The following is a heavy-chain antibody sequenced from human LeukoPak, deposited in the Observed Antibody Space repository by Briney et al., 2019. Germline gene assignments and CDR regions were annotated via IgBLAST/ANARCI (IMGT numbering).Heavy chain of an antibody. D-gene: IGHD1-20*01. J-gene: IGHJ4*02. CDR3: ARADRITGTDFDY. CDR1: GGSISSGSYY. Sequence: PSETLSLTCTVYGGSISSGSYYWSWIRQPAGKGLEWIGRIYTSGSTNYNPSLKSRVTISVDTSKNQFSLNLSSVTAADTAVYYCARADRITGTDFDYWGQGTLVTVSS. CDR2: IYTSGST. V-gene: IGHV4-61*02.